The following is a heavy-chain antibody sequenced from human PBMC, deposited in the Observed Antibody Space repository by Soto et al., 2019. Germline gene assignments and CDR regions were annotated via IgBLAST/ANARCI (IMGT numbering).Heavy chain of an antibody. Sequence: QVQLVQSGAEVKKPGASVKVSCKASGYTFTSYAMHWVRQAPGQRLEWMGWINAGNGNTKYSQKFQGRVTITRDTAASRAYMELRSLRSEDTAVYYCAGGGLALMDVWGQGTTVTVSS. J-gene: IGHJ6*02. CDR2: INAGNGNT. CDR1: GYTFTSYA. CDR3: AGGGLALMDV. V-gene: IGHV1-3*01. D-gene: IGHD3-16*01.